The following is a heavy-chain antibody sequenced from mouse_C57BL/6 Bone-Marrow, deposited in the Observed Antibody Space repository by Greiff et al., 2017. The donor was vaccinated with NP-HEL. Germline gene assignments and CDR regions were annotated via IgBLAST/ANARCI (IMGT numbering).Heavy chain of an antibody. D-gene: IGHD1-1*01. J-gene: IGHJ3*01. CDR1: GFSLSTFGMG. V-gene: IGHV8-8*01. CDR3: ARIGSTTVVATPSFAY. Sequence: QVTLKVSGPGILQPSQTLSLTCSFSGFSLSTFGMGVGWIRQPSGKGLEWLAHIWWDDDKSYNPALKSRLPTSKDTSKNQVFLKIANVDTADTATYYCARIGSTTVVATPSFAYWGQGTLVTVSA. CDR2: IWWDDDK.